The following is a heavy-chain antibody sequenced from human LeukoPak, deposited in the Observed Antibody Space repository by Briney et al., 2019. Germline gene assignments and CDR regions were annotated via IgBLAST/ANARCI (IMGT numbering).Heavy chain of an antibody. V-gene: IGHV4-59*01. D-gene: IGHD3-22*01. CDR2: IYYSGST. J-gene: IGHJ4*02. CDR3: AGTYYYDSSGYFFDY. CDR1: GGSISSYY. Sequence: PSQTLSLTCTVSGGSISSYYWSWIRQPPGKGLEWIGSIYYSGSTNYNPSLKSRVTISVDTSKNQFSLKLSSVTAADTAVYYCAGTYYYDSSGYFFDYWGQGTLVTVSS.